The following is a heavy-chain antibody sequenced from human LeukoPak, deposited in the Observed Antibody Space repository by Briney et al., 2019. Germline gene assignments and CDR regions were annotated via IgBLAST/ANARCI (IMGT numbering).Heavy chain of an antibody. J-gene: IGHJ4*02. CDR1: GGSVSSGSYY. D-gene: IGHD2-15*01. V-gene: IGHV4-61*01. CDR2: IYYSGST. CDR3: ASIYCSGDSCYLTG. Sequence: SETLSLTCTVSGGSVSSGSYYWSWIRQPPGKRLEWIGYIYYSGSTNYNPSLKSRVTISVDTSKNQFSLKLSSVTAADTAVYYCASIYCSGDSCYLTGWGQGTLVTVSS.